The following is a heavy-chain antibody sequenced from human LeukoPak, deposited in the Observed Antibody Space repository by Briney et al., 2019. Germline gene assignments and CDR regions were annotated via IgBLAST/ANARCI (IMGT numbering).Heavy chain of an antibody. CDR2: IKSDGSNT. V-gene: IGHV3-74*01. CDR3: AKDSHWILFDD. J-gene: IGHJ4*02. CDR1: GFTFSSYW. Sequence: PGGSLRLSCAASGFTFSSYWMHWVRQAPGKGLVWVSRIKSDGSNTNYADSVKGRFTISRDNSKNTLYLQMNSLRDEDTAVYYCAKDSHWILFDDWGQGTLVTVSS. D-gene: IGHD2-2*03.